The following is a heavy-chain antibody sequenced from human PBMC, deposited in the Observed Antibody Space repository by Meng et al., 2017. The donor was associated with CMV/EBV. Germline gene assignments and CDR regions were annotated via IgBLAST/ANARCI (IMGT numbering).Heavy chain of an antibody. CDR2: IYYSGST. CDR3: ARGGGSSGYLDAFDI. V-gene: IGHV4-30-4*08. CDR1: GGSISSGDYY. D-gene: IGHD3-22*01. Sequence: SCTVSGGSISSGDYYWSWIRQPPGKGLEWIGYIYYSGSTYYNPSLKSRVTISVDTSKNQFSLKLSSVTAADTAVYYCARGGGSSGYLDAFDIWGQGTMVTVSS. J-gene: IGHJ3*02.